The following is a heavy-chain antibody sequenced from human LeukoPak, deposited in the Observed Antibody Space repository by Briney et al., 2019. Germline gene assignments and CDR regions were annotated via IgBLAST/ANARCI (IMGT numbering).Heavy chain of an antibody. D-gene: IGHD3-22*01. CDR2: IRFDGSNK. V-gene: IGHV3-30*02. CDR1: GFTFSSYW. Sequence: HPGGSLRLSCVASGFTFSSYWMHWVRQAPGKGLEWVAFIRFDGSNKYYADSVKGRFTISRDNSKNTLYLQMNSLRAEDTAVYYCAKGITMIVVFAPSTGMDVWGQGTTVTVSS. CDR3: AKGITMIVVFAPSTGMDV. J-gene: IGHJ6*02.